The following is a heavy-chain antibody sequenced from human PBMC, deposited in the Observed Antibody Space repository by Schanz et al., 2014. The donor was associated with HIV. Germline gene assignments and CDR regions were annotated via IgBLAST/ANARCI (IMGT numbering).Heavy chain of an antibody. J-gene: IGHJ6*02. CDR3: AKIRGTRGAYDGMDV. CDR2: IGGSRGDT. D-gene: IGHD3-10*01. CDR1: GFTFSSYT. V-gene: IGHV3-23*01. Sequence: EVQLLESGGGLVQPGGSLRLSCAASGFTFSSYTMTWVRQAPGKGLEWVSGIGGSRGDTYYADSVKGRFTISRDNSKNTMFLQMNSLRVEDTAIYYCAKIRGTRGAYDGMDVWGQGTTVTVSS.